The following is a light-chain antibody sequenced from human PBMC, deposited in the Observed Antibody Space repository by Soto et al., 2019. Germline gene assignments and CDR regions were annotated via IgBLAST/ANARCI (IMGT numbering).Light chain of an antibody. Sequence: QSVLTQPPSASGTPGQTVTISCSGNTSNIGSNTVNWYQHLPGTAPKLLLYSNKQRPSGLPDRISGSKSGTSASLAISGLQSEDEADYYCAARDDSLNGVVFGGGTKLTVL. V-gene: IGLV1-44*01. CDR3: AARDDSLNGVV. CDR1: TSNIGSNT. CDR2: SNK. J-gene: IGLJ2*01.